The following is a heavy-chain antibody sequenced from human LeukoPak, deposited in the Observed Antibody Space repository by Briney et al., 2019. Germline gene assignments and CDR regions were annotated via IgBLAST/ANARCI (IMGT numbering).Heavy chain of an antibody. CDR3: ASAKRGYSYAPRRYV. D-gene: IGHD5-18*01. CDR2: ISSSSSYI. J-gene: IGHJ6*04. V-gene: IGHV3-21*01. CDR1: GFTFSSYS. Sequence: IPGGSLRLSCAASGFTFSSYSMNWVRQAPGKGLEWVSSISSSSSYIYYADSVKGRFTISRDNAKNSLYLQMNSLRAEDTAVYYCASAKRGYSYAPRRYVWGKGTTVTVSS.